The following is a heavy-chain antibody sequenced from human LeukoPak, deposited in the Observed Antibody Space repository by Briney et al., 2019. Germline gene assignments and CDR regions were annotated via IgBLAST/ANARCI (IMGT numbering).Heavy chain of an antibody. J-gene: IGHJ6*03. CDR3: ARAGFAVRFLEWLKAMDV. CDR1: GYTFTGYY. D-gene: IGHD3-3*01. CDR2: INPNSGGT. Sequence: EASVKVSCKASGYTFTGYYMHWVRQAPGQGLEWMGWINPNSGGTNYAQKFQGRVTMTRDTSISTAYMELSRLRSDDTAVYYCARAGFAVRFLEWLKAMDVWGKGTTVTVSS. V-gene: IGHV1-2*02.